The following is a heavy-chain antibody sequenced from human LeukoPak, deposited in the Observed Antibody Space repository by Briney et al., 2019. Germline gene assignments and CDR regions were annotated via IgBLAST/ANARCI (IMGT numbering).Heavy chain of an antibody. CDR1: GCTVTSTNW. J-gene: IGHJ4*02. D-gene: IGHD3-3*01. CDR2: VHLDWRT. CDR3: AREGGFYRPLDY. V-gene: IGHV4-4*02. Sequence: SETLSLTCDGSGCTVTSTNWWTWARQPPGKSLECIGEVHLDWRTNYNPSLKSRLIMSVDLPESHISLKLTSVTAADTAVYYCAREGGFYRPLDYSGQGTLVTVSS.